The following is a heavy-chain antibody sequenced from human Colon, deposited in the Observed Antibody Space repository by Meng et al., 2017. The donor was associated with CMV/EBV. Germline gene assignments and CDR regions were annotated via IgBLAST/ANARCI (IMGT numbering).Heavy chain of an antibody. CDR2: INPNSGNT. V-gene: IGHV1-8*03. J-gene: IGHJ5*02. D-gene: IGHD3-3*01. CDR1: GYTFTGYK. Sequence: ASVKVSCKASGYTFTGYKIHWVRQAPGQGLEWMGWINPNSGNTGYAQKFQGRVTITRNTSISTAYMELSSLRSEDTAVYYCARTGDLGPWGQGTLVTVSS. CDR3: ARTGDLGP.